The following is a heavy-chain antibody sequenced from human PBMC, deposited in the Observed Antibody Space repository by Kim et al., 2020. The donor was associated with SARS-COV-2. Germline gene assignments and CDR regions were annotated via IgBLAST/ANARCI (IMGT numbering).Heavy chain of an antibody. CDR3: ARVGYYGSGSYNY. V-gene: IGHV4-34*01. CDR1: GGSFSGYY. J-gene: IGHJ4*02. Sequence: SETLSLTCAVYGGSFSGYYWSWIRQPPGKGLEWIGEINHSGSTNYNPSLKSRVTISVDTSKNQFSLKLSSVTAADTAVYYCARVGYYGSGSYNYWGQGTLVTVSS. D-gene: IGHD3-10*01. CDR2: INHSGST.